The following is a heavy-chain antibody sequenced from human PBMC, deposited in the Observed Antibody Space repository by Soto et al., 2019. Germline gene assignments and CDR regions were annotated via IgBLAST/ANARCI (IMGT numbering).Heavy chain of an antibody. CDR2: IYYSGST. CDR1: GGSISSGGYY. Sequence: SETLSLTCTVSGGSISSGGYYWSWIRQHPGKGLEWIGYIYYSGSTYYNPSLKSRVTISVDTSKNQFSLKLSSVTAADTAVYYCARDNPTGGVGYYYYGMDVWGQGNTVTVSS. V-gene: IGHV4-31*03. J-gene: IGHJ6*02. D-gene: IGHD1-26*01. CDR3: ARDNPTGGVGYYYYGMDV.